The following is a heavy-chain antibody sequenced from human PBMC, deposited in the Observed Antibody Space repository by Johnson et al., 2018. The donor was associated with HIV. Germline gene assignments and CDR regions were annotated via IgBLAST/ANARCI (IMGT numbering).Heavy chain of an antibody. D-gene: IGHD6-19*01. CDR3: ARQRRAGPFDAFDI. CDR1: GFTFSSYA. CDR2: ISYDGSNK. V-gene: IGHV3-30*04. J-gene: IGHJ3*02. Sequence: QVQLVESGGGVVQPGRSLRVSSTASGFTFSSYAMHWVRQAPGKGLEWVAVISYDGSNKDYADSVKGRFTISRDNSKNTLYLQMHSLRAEDTAVYYCARQRRAGPFDAFDIWGKGIMVTVSS.